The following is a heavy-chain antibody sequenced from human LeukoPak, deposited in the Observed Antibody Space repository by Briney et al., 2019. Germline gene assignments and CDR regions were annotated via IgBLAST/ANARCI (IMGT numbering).Heavy chain of an antibody. CDR3: APDCSSTSCYGGY. Sequence: KPGGSLRLSCAASGFTFSSYSMNWVRQAPGKGLEWVSSISSSSSYIYYADSVKGRFTISRDNAKNSLYLQMNSLRAEDTAVYYCAPDCSSTSCYGGYWGQGTLVTVSS. V-gene: IGHV3-21*01. CDR1: GFTFSSYS. CDR2: ISSSSSYI. J-gene: IGHJ4*02. D-gene: IGHD2-2*01.